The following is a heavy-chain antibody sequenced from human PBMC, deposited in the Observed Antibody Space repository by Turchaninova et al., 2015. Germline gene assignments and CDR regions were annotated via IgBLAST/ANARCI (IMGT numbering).Heavy chain of an antibody. Sequence: QVQLQQWGAGLLKPSETLSLTCAVYGGSFSSHFWSWIRQPPGKGLEWLGEVTHSGSTNYNPSLKSRVTISVDTSKNQFSLKLNSVTAADTAVYYCARGRGGLFTTYSDNWGQGTLVTVSS. V-gene: IGHV4-34*01. CDR2: VTHSGST. CDR3: ARGRGGLFTTYSDN. J-gene: IGHJ4*02. D-gene: IGHD2-15*01. CDR1: GGSFSSHF.